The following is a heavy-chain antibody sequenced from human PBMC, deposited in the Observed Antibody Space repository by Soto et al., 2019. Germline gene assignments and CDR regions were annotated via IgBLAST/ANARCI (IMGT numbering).Heavy chain of an antibody. V-gene: IGHV4-34*01. CDR1: GGSFSGYY. CDR2: INHSGST. CDR3: ARGAISTGPKKRGYYYGMDG. J-gene: IGHJ6*02. D-gene: IGHD4-17*01. Sequence: SETLSLTCAVYGGSFSGYYWSWIRQPPGKGLEWIGEINHSGSTNYNPSLKSRVTISVDTSKNQFSLKLSSVTAADTAVYYCARGAISTGPKKRGYYYGMDGWGQGTTVTVSS.